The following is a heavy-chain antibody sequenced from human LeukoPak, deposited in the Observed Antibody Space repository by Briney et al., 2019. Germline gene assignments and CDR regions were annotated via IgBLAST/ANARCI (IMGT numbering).Heavy chain of an antibody. CDR3: AAGGSYGSVDY. D-gene: IGHD1-26*01. CDR1: GGSFSGNY. J-gene: IGHJ4*02. V-gene: IGHV4-34*01. CDR2: INHSGST. Sequence: SETLSLNCAVYGGSFSGNYWRWLGQPPGKGMEWIGEINHSGSTNYNPSLKSRVTISVDTSKNQFSLKLSSVTAADTAVYYCAAGGSYGSVDYWGQGTLVTVSS.